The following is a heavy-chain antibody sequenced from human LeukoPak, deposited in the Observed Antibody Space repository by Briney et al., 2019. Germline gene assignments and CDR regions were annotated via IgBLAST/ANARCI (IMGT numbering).Heavy chain of an antibody. D-gene: IGHD6-6*01. CDR3: ARAAPFRESQLYGMDV. J-gene: IGHJ6*02. CDR2: IYHSGST. V-gene: IGHV4-30-2*01. Sequence: PSQTLSLTCTVSGGSISSGAYYWSWVRQPPGKGLEWIGEIYHSGSTNYNPSLKSRVTISVDKSKNQFSLKLSSVTAADTAVYYCARAAPFRESQLYGMDVWGQGTTVTVSS. CDR1: GGSISSGAYY.